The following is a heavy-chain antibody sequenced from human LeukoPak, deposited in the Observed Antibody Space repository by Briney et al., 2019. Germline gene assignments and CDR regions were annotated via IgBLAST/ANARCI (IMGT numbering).Heavy chain of an antibody. CDR2: IYYSGST. CDR1: GGSISSSSYY. J-gene: IGHJ3*02. D-gene: IGHD3-22*01. Sequence: SETLSLTCTVSGGSISSSSYYWGWIRQPPGKGLEWIGSIYYSGSTYYNASLKSRVTISVDTSKNQFSLKLSSVTAADTAVYYCARPRGSSGYYSEYAFDIWGQGTMVTVSS. CDR3: ARPRGSSGYYSEYAFDI. V-gene: IGHV4-39*01.